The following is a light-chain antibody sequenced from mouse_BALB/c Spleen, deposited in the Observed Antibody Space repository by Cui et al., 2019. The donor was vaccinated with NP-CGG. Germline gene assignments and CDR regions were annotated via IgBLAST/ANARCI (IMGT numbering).Light chain of an antibody. J-gene: IGLJ1*01. CDR3: ALWYSNHWV. V-gene: IGLV1*01. CDR1: TGAVTTSNY. CDR2: GTN. Sequence: QAVVTQESALTTSPGETVTLICRSSTGAVTTSNYANWVQEKPDHLFTGLIGGTNNRTPGVPARFSGSLIGDKAALTITGAQTEDEAIYFCALWYSNHWVFGGGTKLNVL.